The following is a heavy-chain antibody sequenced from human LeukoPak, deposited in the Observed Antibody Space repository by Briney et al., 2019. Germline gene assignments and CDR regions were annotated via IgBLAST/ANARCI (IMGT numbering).Heavy chain of an antibody. CDR3: ARYYDFWSGYYFDY. J-gene: IGHJ4*02. Sequence: AQTLSLTCTVSGGSVSSYYSSWIRQPPGKGLGWIGYIYYSGSTNYNPSLKSRVTISVDTTKNQFSLKLSSVTAADTAVYYCARYYDFWSGYYFDYWGQGTLGTVSS. D-gene: IGHD3-3*01. CDR2: IYYSGST. V-gene: IGHV4-59*02. CDR1: GGSVSSYY.